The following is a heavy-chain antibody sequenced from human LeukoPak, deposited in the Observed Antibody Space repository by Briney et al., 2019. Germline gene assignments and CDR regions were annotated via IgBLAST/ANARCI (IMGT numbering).Heavy chain of an antibody. J-gene: IGHJ5*02. V-gene: IGHV1-18*01. CDR1: GYTFTSYG. Sequence: ASVKVSCKASGYTFTSYGISWVRQAPGQGLEWMGWISAYNGNTNYAQKLQGRVTMTTDTSTSTAYMELRSLRSDDTAVYYCARHYSSSWANWFDPWGQGTLVTVSS. CDR2: ISAYNGNT. CDR3: ARHYSSSWANWFDP. D-gene: IGHD6-13*01.